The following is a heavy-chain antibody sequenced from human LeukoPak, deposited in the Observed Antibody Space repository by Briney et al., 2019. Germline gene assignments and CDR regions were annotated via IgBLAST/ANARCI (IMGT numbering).Heavy chain of an antibody. J-gene: IGHJ5*02. V-gene: IGHV4-39*01. CDR3: VRHVQSPSFDP. CDR1: GVSITINGYY. D-gene: IGHD4-11*01. Sequence: SETLSLTCIVSGVSITINGYYWAWVRQPPGKGLEWIGSIYYNRNTYYNPSLKSRVTISAVTSTNHFSLKLTSVTAADTAVYFCVRHVQSPSFDPWGQGTLVTVSS. CDR2: IYYNRNT.